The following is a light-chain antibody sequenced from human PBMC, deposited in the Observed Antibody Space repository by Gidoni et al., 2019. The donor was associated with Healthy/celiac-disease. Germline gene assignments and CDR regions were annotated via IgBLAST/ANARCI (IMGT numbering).Light chain of an antibody. CDR3: QAWDSSIVV. CDR1: KLGDKY. Sequence: SYELTQPPSVSVSPGQTASITCSGDKLGDKYACWYQQKPGQSPVVVIYQDSKRPSGIPERFSGSTSGTTATLTISGTQAMDEADYYCQAWDSSIVVFGGGTKLTVL. CDR2: QDS. V-gene: IGLV3-1*01. J-gene: IGLJ2*01.